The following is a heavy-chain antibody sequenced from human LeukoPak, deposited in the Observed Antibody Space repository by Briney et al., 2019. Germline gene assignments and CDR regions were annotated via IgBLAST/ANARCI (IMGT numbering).Heavy chain of an antibody. V-gene: IGHV4-59*01. Sequence: SETLSLTCTVSGGSISTYHGTWIRQPPGKGLEWIGYIYYSGSTNYNPSLKSRVTISLDTSKNQFSLKLSSVTAADTAVYYCARDPGYCSGSTCYSAPRFDYWGQGALVTVSS. CDR3: ARDPGYCSGSTCYSAPRFDY. CDR1: GGSISTYH. J-gene: IGHJ4*02. D-gene: IGHD2-15*01. CDR2: IYYSGST.